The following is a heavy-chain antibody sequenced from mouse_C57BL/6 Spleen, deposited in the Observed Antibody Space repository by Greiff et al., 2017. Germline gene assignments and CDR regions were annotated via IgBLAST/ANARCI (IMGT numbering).Heavy chain of an antibody. Sequence: QVQLKQSGPELVKPGASVKISCKASGYAFSSSWMNWVKQRPGKGLEWIGRIYPGDGDTNYNGKFKGKATLTADKSSSTAYMQLSSLTSEDSAVYFCGWGYGSSFYAMDYWGQGTSVTVSS. CDR3: GWGYGSSFYAMDY. CDR1: GYAFSSSW. V-gene: IGHV1-82*01. CDR2: IYPGDGDT. J-gene: IGHJ4*01. D-gene: IGHD1-1*01.